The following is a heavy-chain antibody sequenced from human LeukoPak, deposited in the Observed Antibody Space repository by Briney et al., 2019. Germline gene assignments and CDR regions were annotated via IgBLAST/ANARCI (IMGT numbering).Heavy chain of an antibody. CDR2: INSDGSNT. J-gene: IGHJ3*02. D-gene: IGHD6-25*01. CDR1: GFTFSSYW. CDR3: AKRSAAKDAFDI. Sequence: QPGGFLRLSCAASGFTFSSYWMHWVRQAPEKGLGWVSRINSDGSNTSYTDAEKGRFTITRDNAKNTQYLQMNSLRAEDTAVYYWAKRSAAKDAFDIWGQGTKVTVSS. V-gene: IGHV3-74*01.